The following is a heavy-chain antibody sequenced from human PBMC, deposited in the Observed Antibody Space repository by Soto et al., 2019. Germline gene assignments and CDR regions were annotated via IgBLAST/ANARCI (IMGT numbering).Heavy chain of an antibody. V-gene: IGHV1-69*02. CDR1: GGTFSSYT. CDR3: AWRWLSITMVRGGTQDLMDV. Sequence: QVQLVQSGAEVKKPGSSVKVSCKASGGTFSSYTISWVRQAPGQGLEWMGRSIPILGIANYAQKFQGRVTITADKSTSTAYMELSSLRCEDADVYYCAWRWLSITMVRGGTQDLMDVWGQGTTVTVSS. CDR2: SIPILGIA. J-gene: IGHJ6*02. D-gene: IGHD3-10*01.